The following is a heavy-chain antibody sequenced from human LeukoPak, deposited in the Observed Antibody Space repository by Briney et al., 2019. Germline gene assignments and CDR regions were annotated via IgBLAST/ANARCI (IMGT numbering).Heavy chain of an antibody. Sequence: ASVKVSCKASGYTFTGYYMHWVRQAPGHGLEWTGGINPNSGGANYAQKFQGRVTMTRDTSTSPAHKELSRRTSDDTAVGYCSRQGEGDTFDYWGQGTLVTVSS. V-gene: IGHV1-2*02. CDR1: GYTFTGYY. J-gene: IGHJ4*02. CDR3: SRQGEGDTFDY. D-gene: IGHD2-21*01. CDR2: INPNSGGA.